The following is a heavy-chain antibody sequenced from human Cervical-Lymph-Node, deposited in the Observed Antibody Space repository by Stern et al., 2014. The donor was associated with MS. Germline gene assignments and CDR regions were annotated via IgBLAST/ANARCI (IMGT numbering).Heavy chain of an antibody. J-gene: IGHJ6*02. V-gene: IGHV1-69*01. CDR2: ILPVCRTT. CDR1: GVTFGIYA. CDR3: ARVGYCIGSNCIQGAMDV. Sequence: VQLVESGAEVKQPGSSVKVSCSTSGVTFGIYATTWVRKAPGQWLEWMGGILPVCRTTNYAQKFQGRVILSADESTSTAYMELSSLRSEDTAVYYCARVGYCIGSNCIQGAMDVWGQGTTVIVSS. D-gene: IGHD2-2*01.